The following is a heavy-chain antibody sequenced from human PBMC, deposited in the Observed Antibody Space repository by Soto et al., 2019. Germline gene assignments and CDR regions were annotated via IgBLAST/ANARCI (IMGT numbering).Heavy chain of an antibody. D-gene: IGHD3-9*01. CDR2: MYFSGFYSGST. CDR3: ARGFDILTFGFCLDY. CDR1: GGSMSSSSYY. J-gene: IGHJ4*02. V-gene: IGHV4-39*01. Sequence: ETLSLTCTVSGGSMSSSSYYWGWIRQPPGKGLEWIANMYFSGFYSGSTSYNPSLKSRVTISVDTSKNQFSLQVSSVTAADTAVYYCARGFDILTFGFCLDYWGQGTLVTVSS.